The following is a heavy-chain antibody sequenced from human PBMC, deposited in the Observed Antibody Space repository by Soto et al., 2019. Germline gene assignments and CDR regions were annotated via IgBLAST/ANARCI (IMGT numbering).Heavy chain of an antibody. Sequence: RGESLKISCKGSGYSFTSYWIGWVRQMPGKGLEWMGIIYPGDSDTRYSPSFQGQVTISADKSISTAYLQWSSLKASDTAMYYCARHPPSIAAAGTGWFDPWGQGALVT. V-gene: IGHV5-51*01. D-gene: IGHD6-13*01. CDR1: GYSFTSYW. J-gene: IGHJ5*02. CDR3: ARHPPSIAAAGTGWFDP. CDR2: IYPGDSDT.